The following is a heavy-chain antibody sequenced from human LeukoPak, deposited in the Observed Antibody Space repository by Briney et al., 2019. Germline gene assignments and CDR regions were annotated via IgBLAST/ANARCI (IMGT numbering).Heavy chain of an antibody. Sequence: GGSLRLSCAASGFTFSSYGMHWVRQAPGKGLEWVAFIRYDGSNKYYADSVKGRFTISRDNSKNTLYLQMNSLRAEDTAVYYCARDRPSSSWYGYYGMDVWGQGTTVTVSS. CDR1: GFTFSSYG. CDR2: IRYDGSNK. V-gene: IGHV3-30*02. CDR3: ARDRPSSSWYGYYGMDV. J-gene: IGHJ6*02. D-gene: IGHD6-13*01.